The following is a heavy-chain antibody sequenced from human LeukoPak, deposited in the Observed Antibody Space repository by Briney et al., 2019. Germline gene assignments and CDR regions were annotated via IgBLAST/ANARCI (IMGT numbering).Heavy chain of an antibody. CDR3: AGGTMVRGVFDY. J-gene: IGHJ4*02. V-gene: IGHV1-69*05. D-gene: IGHD3-10*01. CDR2: IIPIFGTA. CDR1: GGTFSSYA. Sequence: SVKVSCKASGGTFSSYAISWARQAPGQGLEWMGGIIPIFGTANYAQKFQGRVTITTDESTSTAYMELSSLRSEDTAVYYCAGGTMVRGVFDYWGQGTLVTVSS.